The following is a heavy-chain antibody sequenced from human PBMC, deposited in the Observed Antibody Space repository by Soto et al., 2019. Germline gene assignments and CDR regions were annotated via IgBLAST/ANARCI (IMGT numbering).Heavy chain of an antibody. CDR2: ISDYNGNT. J-gene: IGHJ6*02. CDR1: GYIFHNYG. D-gene: IGHD3-10*01. Sequence: QVQLVQSGAEVKKPGASVKVSCKTSGYIFHNYGISWVRQAPGQGLEWMGWISDYNGNTKDAQKFQGRVTMATDRSTRKAYRELGSLRSDDTAVYYCAREGYYSGSESYSPPRYYGMDVWGQGSTVTVSS. V-gene: IGHV1-18*01. CDR3: AREGYYSGSESYSPPRYYGMDV.